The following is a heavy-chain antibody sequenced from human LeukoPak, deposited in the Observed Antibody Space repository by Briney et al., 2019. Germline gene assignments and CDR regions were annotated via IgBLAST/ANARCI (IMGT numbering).Heavy chain of an antibody. J-gene: IGHJ4*02. Sequence: GGSLRLSCAGSGFTFSSFGKLWVRQAPGKGLEWVAVISHDGSYEYYADSMKGRFTISRDTSKNTLYLQMNSLRAEDTAVYYCAKDGLWFGDLTYFDYWGQGVLVTVSS. CDR1: GFTFSSFG. D-gene: IGHD3-10*01. CDR3: AKDGLWFGDLTYFDY. V-gene: IGHV3-30*18. CDR2: ISHDGSYE.